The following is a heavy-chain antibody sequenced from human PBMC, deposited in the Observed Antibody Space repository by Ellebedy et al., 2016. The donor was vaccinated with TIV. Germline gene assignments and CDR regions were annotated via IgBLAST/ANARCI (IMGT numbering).Heavy chain of an antibody. V-gene: IGHV4-39*01. Sequence: MPSETLSLTCTVSGGSISNYYWCWIRQPPGKGLEWIATSYYSGSTSHNPSLRSRLTISVDTSKNKFYLNLRSVTAAETAVYYCARPRTEGAGKARGMDVWGQGTTVTVSS. CDR3: ARPRTEGAGKARGMDV. J-gene: IGHJ6*02. CDR2: SYYSGST. CDR1: GGSISNYY. D-gene: IGHD6-13*01.